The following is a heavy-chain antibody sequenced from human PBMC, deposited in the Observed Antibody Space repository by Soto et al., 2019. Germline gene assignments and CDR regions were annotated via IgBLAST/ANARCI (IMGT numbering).Heavy chain of an antibody. V-gene: IGHV3-33*01. CDR3: ARDPARLVTGVDY. J-gene: IGHJ4*02. Sequence: QVPLVESGGSVVQPGRSLRLSCAASGFTFSSYGMHWVRQAPGKGLEWVAVIWYDGSNKYYGDSVKGRFTISRDNSKNTVYLQMNSLRAEDTAVYYCARDPARLVTGVDYWGQGTLVTVSS. CDR1: GFTFSSYG. CDR2: IWYDGSNK. D-gene: IGHD2-21*02.